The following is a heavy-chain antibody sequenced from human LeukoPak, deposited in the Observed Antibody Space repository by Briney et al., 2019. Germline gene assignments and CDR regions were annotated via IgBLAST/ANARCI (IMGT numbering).Heavy chain of an antibody. D-gene: IGHD1-26*01. CDR3: ARSYRRWDQRFDY. Sequence: GGSLRLSCSASGFTFNKYWMSWIRQLPGQGLEWVANVNQDGTQKYYVDSVKGRFTISRDNAKNSLYLQMNSLRAEDTAVYYCARSYRRWDQRFDYWGQGTLVTVSS. J-gene: IGHJ4*02. V-gene: IGHV3-7*01. CDR1: GFTFNKYW. CDR2: VNQDGTQK.